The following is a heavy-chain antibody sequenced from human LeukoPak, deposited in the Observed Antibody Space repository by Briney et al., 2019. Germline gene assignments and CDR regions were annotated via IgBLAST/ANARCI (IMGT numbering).Heavy chain of an antibody. J-gene: IGHJ4*02. CDR2: VSYDGSNK. CDR1: GFTFSSYA. D-gene: IGHD4-17*01. V-gene: IGHV3-30-3*01. Sequence: GGSLRLSCAASGFTFSSYAMHWVRQAPGKGLERVAVVSYDGSNKYYADSVKGRFTISRDNSKNTLYLQMNSLRAEDTAVYYCARDPHGDYEAYWGQGTLVTVSS. CDR3: ARDPHGDYEAY.